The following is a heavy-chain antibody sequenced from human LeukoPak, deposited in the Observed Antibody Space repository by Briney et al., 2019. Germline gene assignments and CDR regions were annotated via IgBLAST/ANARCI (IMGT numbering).Heavy chain of an antibody. CDR2: ISSSGSTI. D-gene: IGHD3-10*01. CDR1: GFTFSSYE. J-gene: IGHJ3*02. CDR3: ARTHRHYGSGSYSNAFDI. V-gene: IGHV3-48*03. Sequence: GGSLRLSCAASGFTFSSYEMNWVRQAPGKGLEWVSYISSSGSTIYYADSVKGRFTISRDNAKSSLYLQMNSLRAEDTAVYYCARTHRHYGSGSYSNAFDIWGQGTMVTVSS.